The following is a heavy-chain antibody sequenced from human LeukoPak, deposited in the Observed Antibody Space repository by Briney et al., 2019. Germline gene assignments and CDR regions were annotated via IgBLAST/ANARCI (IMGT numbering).Heavy chain of an antibody. Sequence: ASVKVSCKASGYTFTSYYMHWVRQAPGQGLEWMGIINPSGGSTSYAQKFQGRVTMTRDMSTSTVYMELSSLRSEDTAVYYCERTDYGDYGDYWGQGTLVTVSS. V-gene: IGHV1-46*01. CDR2: INPSGGST. CDR1: GYTFTSYY. J-gene: IGHJ4*02. D-gene: IGHD4-17*01. CDR3: ERTDYGDYGDY.